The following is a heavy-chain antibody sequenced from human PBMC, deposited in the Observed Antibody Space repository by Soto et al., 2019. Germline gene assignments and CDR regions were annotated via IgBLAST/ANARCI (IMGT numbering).Heavy chain of an antibody. V-gene: IGHV3-33*01. CDR2: IWSDGSDK. CDR3: VRGNRFSGSSGWGGGFDY. Sequence: QVQLVESGGGVVQPGGSLRLSCATSGFTFSDSGMHWVRQAPGKGLEWVAVIWSDGSDKSYADSVEGRFTISRDNSKKPLFLKMNSRRAEDTAVYYCVRGNRFSGSSGWGGGFDYWGQGTLVTVSS. D-gene: IGHD6-6*01. J-gene: IGHJ4*02. CDR1: GFTFSDSG.